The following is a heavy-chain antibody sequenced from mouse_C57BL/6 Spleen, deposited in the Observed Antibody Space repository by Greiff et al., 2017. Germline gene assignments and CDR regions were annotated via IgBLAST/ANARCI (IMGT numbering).Heavy chain of an antibody. CDR2: INPYNGGT. CDR3: AREGTTVVATRYFDV. D-gene: IGHD1-1*01. Sequence: VQLQQSGPVLVKPGASVKMSCKASGYTFTDYYMNWVKQSHGKSLEWIGVINPYNGGTSYNQKFKGKATLTVDKSSSTAYMELNSLTSEDSAVYYCAREGTTVVATRYFDVWGTGTTVTVSS. J-gene: IGHJ1*03. V-gene: IGHV1-19*01. CDR1: GYTFTDYY.